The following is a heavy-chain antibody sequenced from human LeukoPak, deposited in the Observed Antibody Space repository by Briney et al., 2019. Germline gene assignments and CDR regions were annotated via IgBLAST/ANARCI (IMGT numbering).Heavy chain of an antibody. V-gene: IGHV4-59*01. CDR2: IYYSGST. Sequence: SETLSLTCTVSGGSISSYYWSWIRQPPGKGLEWIGYIYYSGSTNYNPSLKSRVTISVDTSKNQFSLKLSSVTAADTAVYYCARGEMATITSYYYYYMDVWGKGTTVTISS. CDR1: GGSISSYY. D-gene: IGHD5-24*01. J-gene: IGHJ6*03. CDR3: ARGEMATITSYYYYYMDV.